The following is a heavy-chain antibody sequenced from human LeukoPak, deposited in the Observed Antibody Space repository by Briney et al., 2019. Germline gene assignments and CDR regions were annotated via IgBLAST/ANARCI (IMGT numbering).Heavy chain of an antibody. CDR1: GYSFTSHY. V-gene: IGHV1-46*01. CDR3: ARDNSVGDVAWWFDP. D-gene: IGHD1-26*01. CDR2: INPSGSST. J-gene: IGHJ5*02. Sequence: ASVKVSCKASGYSFTSHYMHWVRQAPGQGLEWLGLINPSGSSTLYAQKFQGRITMTRDMSTTTDYMELSSLTYDDTAVYYCARDNSVGDVAWWFDPWGQGTLATVSS.